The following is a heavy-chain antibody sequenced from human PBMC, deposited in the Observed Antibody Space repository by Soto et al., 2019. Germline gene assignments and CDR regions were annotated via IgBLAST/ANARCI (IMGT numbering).Heavy chain of an antibody. CDR1: GYTFTSYD. CDR3: ASSGSGWYLY. V-gene: IGHV1-8*01. Sequence: QVQLVQSGAEVKKPGASVQVSCKASGYTFTSYDINSVRQATGQGLEWMGWMNPNRGNTGSSQKFQGRVNMTRNTSISTEYIARSSLRSEDTAVYYCASSGSGWYLYWGQGTLVTVSS. D-gene: IGHD6-19*01. CDR2: MNPNRGNT. J-gene: IGHJ4*02.